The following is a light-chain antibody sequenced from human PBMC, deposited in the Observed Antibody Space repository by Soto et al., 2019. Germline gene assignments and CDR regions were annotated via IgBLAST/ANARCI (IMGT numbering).Light chain of an antibody. V-gene: IGKV3-15*01. Sequence: EIVMTQSPHTLSVSPGEGATLSCRASQTVSSRLAWYQQKPGQAPRLLIYGASSRATGIPVRFSGSGSGTEFTLTISSLQSEDFAVYYCQQYNNWPLTFGQGTRLEIK. CDR3: QQYNNWPLT. CDR1: QTVSSR. J-gene: IGKJ5*01. CDR2: GAS.